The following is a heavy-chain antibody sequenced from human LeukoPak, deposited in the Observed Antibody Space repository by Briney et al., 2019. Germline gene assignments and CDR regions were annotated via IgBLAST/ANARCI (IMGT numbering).Heavy chain of an antibody. CDR1: GFTVSSNY. V-gene: IGHV3-66*01. D-gene: IGHD6-6*01. Sequence: GGSLRLSCAASGFTVSSNYMSWVRQAPGKGLEWVSAIYSGGSTYYADSVKGRFTISRDNSKNTLYLQMNSLRAEDAAVYYCARETIIAARRQDYWGQGTLVTVSS. J-gene: IGHJ4*02. CDR2: IYSGGST. CDR3: ARETIIAARRQDY.